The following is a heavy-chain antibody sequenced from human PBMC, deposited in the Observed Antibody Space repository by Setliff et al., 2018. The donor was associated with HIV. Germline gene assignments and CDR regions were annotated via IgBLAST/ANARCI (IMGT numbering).Heavy chain of an antibody. J-gene: IGHJ4*02. CDR1: GGSISSSSYY. Sequence: SETLSLTCTVSGGSISSSSYYWGWIRQPPGKGLEWIGSIYYSGSTNYNPSLKSRVSISVATSKNQFSLKLTAVTAADTAVYYCATGITMAPDYWGQGSLVTVSS. V-gene: IGHV4-39*07. D-gene: IGHD6-19*01. CDR2: IYYSGST. CDR3: ATGITMAPDY.